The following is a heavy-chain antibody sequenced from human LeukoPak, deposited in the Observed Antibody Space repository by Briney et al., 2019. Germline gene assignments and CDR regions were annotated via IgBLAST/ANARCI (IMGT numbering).Heavy chain of an antibody. CDR3: ARAGVGSSRITIFGVVIKGLGYMDV. D-gene: IGHD3-3*01. CDR1: GGSFSGYY. Sequence: PSETLSLTCAVYGGSFSGYYWSWIRQPPGKGLEWIGEINHSGSTNYNPSLKSRVTISVDTSKNQFSLKLSSVTAADTAVYYCARAGVGSSRITIFGVVIKGLGYMDVWGKGTTVTVSS. CDR2: INHSGST. V-gene: IGHV4-34*01. J-gene: IGHJ6*03.